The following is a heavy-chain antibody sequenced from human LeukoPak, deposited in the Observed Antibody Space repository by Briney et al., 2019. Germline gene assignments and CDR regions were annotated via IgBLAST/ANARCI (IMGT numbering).Heavy chain of an antibody. CDR1: GYTFTSYD. Sequence: GASVKVSCKASGYTFTSYDINWVRQATGQGLEWMGWMNPNSGNTGYAQKFQGRVTMTRNTSISTAYMELSSLRSEDTAVYYCARGLLGAAAGKVEYYYYMDVWGKGTTVTVSS. D-gene: IGHD6-13*01. V-gene: IGHV1-8*01. CDR3: ARGLLGAAAGKVEYYYYMDV. CDR2: MNPNSGNT. J-gene: IGHJ6*03.